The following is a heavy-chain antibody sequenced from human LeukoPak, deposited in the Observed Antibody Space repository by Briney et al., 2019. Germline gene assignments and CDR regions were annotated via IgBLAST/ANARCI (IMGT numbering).Heavy chain of an antibody. CDR2: ISGSGGST. CDR1: GFTFSSYA. D-gene: IGHD6-19*01. V-gene: IGHV3-23*01. Sequence: GGSLRLSCAASGFTFSSYAMSWVRQAPGKGLEWVSAISGSGGSTYYADSVKGRFTISRDNSKNTLYLQMNSLRAEDTAVYYCAKGGEYSSGWYIDYWGQGTLVTVSS. J-gene: IGHJ4*02. CDR3: AKGGEYSSGWYIDY.